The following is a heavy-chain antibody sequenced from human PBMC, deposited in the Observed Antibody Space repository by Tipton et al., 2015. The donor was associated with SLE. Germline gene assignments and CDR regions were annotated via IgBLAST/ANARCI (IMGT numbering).Heavy chain of an antibody. CDR1: GGSISSYY. Sequence: LRLSCTVSGGSISSYYWSWIRQPPGKGLEWIGYIYYSGSTNYNPSLKSRVTISVDTSKNQFSLKPSSVTAADTAVYYCARESSWDPLFDYWGQGTLVTVSS. CDR3: ARESSWDPLFDY. V-gene: IGHV4-59*01. CDR2: IYYSGST. D-gene: IGHD6-13*01. J-gene: IGHJ4*02.